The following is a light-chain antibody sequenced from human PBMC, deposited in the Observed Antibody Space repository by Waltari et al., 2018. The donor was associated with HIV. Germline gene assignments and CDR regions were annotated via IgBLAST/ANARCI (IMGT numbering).Light chain of an antibody. Sequence: QSDLSQPASVSGSPGQSVTISCNGTNSDIGASDYVSWYQKFPDRAPRLLIYDVKKRHSGISSRFSGSKAANTASLTISGLQPEDEADFYCASLSNSVTLVVFGGGTHLTVL. CDR2: DVK. J-gene: IGLJ2*01. CDR3: ASLSNSVTLVV. CDR1: NSDIGASDY. V-gene: IGLV2-14*01.